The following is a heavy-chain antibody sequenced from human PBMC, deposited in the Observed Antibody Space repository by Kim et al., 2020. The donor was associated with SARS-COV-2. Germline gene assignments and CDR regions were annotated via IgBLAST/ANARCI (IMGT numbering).Heavy chain of an antibody. V-gene: IGHV4-34*01. J-gene: IGHJ6*02. CDR2: INHSGST. D-gene: IGHD3-16*02. CDR1: GGSFSGYY. CDR3: ARRAYVWGSYQSNYYYGMDV. Sequence: SETLSLTCAVYGGSFSGYYWSWIRQPPGKGLEWIGEINHSGSTNYNPSLKSRVTISVDTSKNQFSLKLSSVTAADTAVYYCARRAYVWGSYQSNYYYGMDVWGQGTTVTVSS.